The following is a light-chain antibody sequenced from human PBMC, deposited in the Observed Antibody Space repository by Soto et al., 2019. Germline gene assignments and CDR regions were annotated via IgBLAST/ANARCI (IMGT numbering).Light chain of an antibody. J-gene: IGKJ4*01. CDR3: EQYNNWPPLP. CDR2: GAS. Sequence: EIVMTQSPATLSVSPGERATLSCRASQSVSSNLAWYQQKPGQAPRLLIYGASTKATGIPARVSGSGSGTEFTLTISSLQSDDFVVSYWEQYNNWPPLPFGGGTKVEIK. V-gene: IGKV3-15*01. CDR1: QSVSSN.